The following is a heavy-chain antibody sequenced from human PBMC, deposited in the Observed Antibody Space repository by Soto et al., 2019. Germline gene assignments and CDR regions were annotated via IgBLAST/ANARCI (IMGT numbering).Heavy chain of an antibody. V-gene: IGHV1-18*01. CDR2: NNTYNGNS. CDR3: ARDCTGGSCFCIY. CDR1: GYTLTNYA. Sequence: QVQLVQSAAEVKKPGASVKVSCKASGYTLTNYAISWVRQAPGQGPEWMGWNNTYNGNSNDAKKFQGRVTMTTDTSTNTAYMELRSLTSDDTAVYYCARDCTGGSCFCIYWGQGTLVTVSS. J-gene: IGHJ4*02. D-gene: IGHD2-15*01.